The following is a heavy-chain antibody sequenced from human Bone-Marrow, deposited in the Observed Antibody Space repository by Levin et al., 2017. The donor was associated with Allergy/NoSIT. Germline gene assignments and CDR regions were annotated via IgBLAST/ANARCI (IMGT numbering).Heavy chain of an antibody. CDR3: ARGGSGYDAPFLY. Sequence: GESLKISCAASGFTFSSYSMNWVRQAPGKGLEWVSSISSSSSYIYYADSVKGRFTISRDNAKNSLYLQMNSLRAEDTAVYYCARGGSGYDAPFLYWGQGTLVTVSS. CDR2: ISSSSSYI. J-gene: IGHJ4*02. V-gene: IGHV3-21*01. CDR1: GFTFSSYS. D-gene: IGHD5-12*01.